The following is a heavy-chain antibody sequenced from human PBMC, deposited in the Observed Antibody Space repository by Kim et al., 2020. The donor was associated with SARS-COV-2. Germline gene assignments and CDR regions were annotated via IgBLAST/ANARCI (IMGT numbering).Heavy chain of an antibody. V-gene: IGHV4-34*01. CDR3: ARGVPGY. J-gene: IGHJ4*02. CDR2: DSGSP. Sequence: DSGSPNYNPSLKSRVTISVDTSKNQFSLKLTSVTAADTAVYYCARGVPGYWGQGTLVTVSS.